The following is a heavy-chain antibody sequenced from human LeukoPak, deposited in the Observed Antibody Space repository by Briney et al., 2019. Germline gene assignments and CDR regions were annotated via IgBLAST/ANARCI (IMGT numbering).Heavy chain of an antibody. CDR2: IYYSGST. Sequence: SETLSLTCTVSGGSISSYYWSWIRQPPGKGLEWIGYIYYSGSTNYNPSLKSRVTISVDTSKNQFSLELSSVTAADTAVYYCASYCSSTSCSPGAFDIWGQGTMVTVSS. V-gene: IGHV4-59*01. CDR1: GGSISSYY. J-gene: IGHJ3*02. CDR3: ASYCSSTSCSPGAFDI. D-gene: IGHD2-2*01.